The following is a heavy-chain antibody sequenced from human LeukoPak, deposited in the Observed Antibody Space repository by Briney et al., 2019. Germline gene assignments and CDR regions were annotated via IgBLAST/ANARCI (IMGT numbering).Heavy chain of an antibody. CDR1: GYSFTSYW. CDR2: IYPGDSDT. V-gene: IGHV5-51*01. D-gene: IGHD1-26*01. CDR3: ARLWGSGGSYLADY. Sequence: GESLKISCKGSGYSFTSYWIGWVRQVPGKGLEWMGIIYPGDSDTRYGPSFQGQVTISADKSIRTAYLQWSSLKASDTAIYYCARLWGSGGSYLADYWGQGTLVTVSS. J-gene: IGHJ4*02.